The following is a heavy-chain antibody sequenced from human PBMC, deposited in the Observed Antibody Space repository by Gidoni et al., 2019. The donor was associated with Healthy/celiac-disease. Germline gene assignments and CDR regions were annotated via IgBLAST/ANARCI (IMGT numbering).Heavy chain of an antibody. CDR3: ATDRKMATIIVFAFDI. J-gene: IGHJ3*02. CDR1: GYTPTELS. CDR2: FDPEDGET. V-gene: IGHV1-24*01. Sequence: QVQLVQPGAEVKKPGASVKVSCKVSGYTPTELSMHWVRQAPGKGLEWMGGFDPEDGETIYAQKFQGRVTMTEDTSTDPAYMELSSLRSEDTAVYYCATDRKMATIIVFAFDIWGQGTMVTVSS. D-gene: IGHD5-12*01.